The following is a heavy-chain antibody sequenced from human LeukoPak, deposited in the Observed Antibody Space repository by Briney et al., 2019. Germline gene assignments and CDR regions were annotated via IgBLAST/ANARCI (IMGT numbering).Heavy chain of an antibody. V-gene: IGHV3-74*01. CDR2: INDDGRAT. CDR3: ARVLRYCSGGNCYSGGLGYMDV. CDR1: GFTFSNYW. J-gene: IGHJ6*03. D-gene: IGHD2-15*01. Sequence: GGSLRLSCAASGFTFSNYWMHWVRQVPGKGLVWVSRINDDGRATFYADSVKGRFTISRDNAKNSLFLQMNSLRAEDTAVYYCARVLRYCSGGNCYSGGLGYMDVWGEGTTVTISS.